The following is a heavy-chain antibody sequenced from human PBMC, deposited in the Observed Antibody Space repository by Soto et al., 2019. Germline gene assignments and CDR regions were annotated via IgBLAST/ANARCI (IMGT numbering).Heavy chain of an antibody. CDR1: GGSISSGDYY. J-gene: IGHJ5*02. CDR3: ARGITGITSVNNWFDP. Sequence: KPSETLSFTCTVSGGSISSGDYYWSWIRQPPGKGLEWIGYIYYSGSTYYNPSLKSRVTISVDTSKNQFSLKLSSVTAADTAVYYCARGITGITSVNNWFDPWGQGTLVTVSS. D-gene: IGHD1-7*01. CDR2: IYYSGST. V-gene: IGHV4-30-4*01.